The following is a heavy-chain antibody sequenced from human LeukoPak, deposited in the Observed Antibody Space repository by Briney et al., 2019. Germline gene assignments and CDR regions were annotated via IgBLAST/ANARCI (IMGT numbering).Heavy chain of an antibody. J-gene: IGHJ3*02. Sequence: PSETLSLTCTVSGGSISSSSYYWGWIRQPPGKGLEWIGSIYYSGSTYYNPSLKSRVTISVDTSKNQFSLKLSSVTAADTAVYYCARHSYTSLLQLGAFNIWGQGTMVTVSS. CDR2: IYYSGST. CDR3: ARHSYTSLLQLGAFNI. V-gene: IGHV4-39*01. D-gene: IGHD5-18*01. CDR1: GGSISSSSYY.